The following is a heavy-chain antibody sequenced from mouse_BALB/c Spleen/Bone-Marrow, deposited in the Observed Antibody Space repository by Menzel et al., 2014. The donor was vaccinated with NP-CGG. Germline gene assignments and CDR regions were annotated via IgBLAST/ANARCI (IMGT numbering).Heavy chain of an antibody. CDR2: ISSGGSYT. J-gene: IGHJ3*01. CDR1: GFTFSSYT. Sequence: VQLKHSGGGLVKPGGSLKLSCAASGFTFSSYTMSWVRQTPEKRLEWVATISSGGSYTYYPDSVKGRFTISRDNAKNTLYLQMSSLKSEDTAMYYCTRSYYRYDEEAWFAYWGQGTLVTVSA. D-gene: IGHD2-14*01. CDR3: TRSYYRYDEEAWFAY. V-gene: IGHV5-6-4*01.